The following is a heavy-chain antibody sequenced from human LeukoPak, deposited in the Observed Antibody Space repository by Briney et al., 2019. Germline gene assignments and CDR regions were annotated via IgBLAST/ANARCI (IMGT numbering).Heavy chain of an antibody. CDR3: ARRRAYYGSERFYFDY. D-gene: IGHD3-10*01. Sequence: GASVKVSCKASGYTFTSYGISWVRQAPGQGLEWMGWISAYNGNTNYAQKLQGRVTMTTDTSTSTAYMELRSLRSDDTAVYYCARRRAYYGSERFYFDYWGQGSLVTVSS. CDR2: ISAYNGNT. CDR1: GYTFTSYG. V-gene: IGHV1-18*01. J-gene: IGHJ4*02.